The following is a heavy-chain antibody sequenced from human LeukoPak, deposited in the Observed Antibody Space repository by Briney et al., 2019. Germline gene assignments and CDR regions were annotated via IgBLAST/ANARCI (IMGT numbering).Heavy chain of an antibody. D-gene: IGHD2-15*01. J-gene: IGHJ4*02. V-gene: IGHV3-23*01. CDR3: AKFRGGSNQALYFDY. CDR1: GFTFNNNA. Sequence: GGSLRLSCAASGFTFNNNAVSWVRQAPGKGLEWVSFISGSGGNTYYADSVKGRVTISRDNSKNTLYLQMNSLRAEDTALYYCAKFRGGSNQALYFDYWGQGTLVTVSS. CDR2: ISGSGGNT.